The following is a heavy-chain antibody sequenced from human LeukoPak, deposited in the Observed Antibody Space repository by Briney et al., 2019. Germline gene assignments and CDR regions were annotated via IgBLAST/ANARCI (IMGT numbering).Heavy chain of an antibody. CDR2: INPNSGGT. V-gene: IGHV1-2*02. J-gene: IGHJ4*02. D-gene: IGHD2-2*01. CDR1: GYTFTGYY. Sequence: ASVKVSCKASGYTFTGYYTHWVRQAPGQGLEWMGWINPNSGGTNYAQKFQGRVTMTRDTSISTAYMELSRLRSDDTAVYYCARSLPAAIIPSLDYWGQGTLVTVSS. CDR3: ARSLPAAIIPSLDY.